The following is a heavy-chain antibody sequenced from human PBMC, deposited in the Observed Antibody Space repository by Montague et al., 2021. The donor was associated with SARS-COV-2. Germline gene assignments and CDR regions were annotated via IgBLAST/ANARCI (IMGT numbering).Heavy chain of an antibody. CDR2: ISYDGSNK. CDR3: ARSSGYCGGDCNSGIDY. CDR1: GFTFSSYA. J-gene: IGHJ4*02. D-gene: IGHD2-21*02. Sequence: SLRLSCAASGFTFSSYAMHWVRQAPGKGLEWVAVISYDGSNKYYADSVKGRFTISRDNSKNTLYLQMNSLRAEDTAVFYCARSSGYCGGDCNSGIDYWGQGTLVTVSS. V-gene: IGHV3-30*04.